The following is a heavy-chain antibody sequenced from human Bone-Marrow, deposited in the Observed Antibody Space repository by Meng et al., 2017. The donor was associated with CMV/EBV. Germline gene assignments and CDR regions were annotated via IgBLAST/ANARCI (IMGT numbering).Heavy chain of an antibody. CDR1: GFTFSSYG. Sequence: GESLKISCAASGFTFSSYGMHWVRQAPGKGLEWVAFIRYDGSNKYYADSVKGRFTISRDNSKNTLYLQMNSLRAEDTAVYYCVGDIVVVPAAIRVPYGMDVWGQGNTVTVSS. CDR2: IRYDGSNK. V-gene: IGHV3-30*02. J-gene: IGHJ6*02. D-gene: IGHD2-2*02. CDR3: VGDIVVVPAAIRVPYGMDV.